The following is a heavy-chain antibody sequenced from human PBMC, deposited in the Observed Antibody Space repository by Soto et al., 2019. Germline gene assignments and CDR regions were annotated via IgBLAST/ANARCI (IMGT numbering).Heavy chain of an antibody. Sequence: EVQLVESGGGLVRSGGSLRLSCAASGFTFSSYNMNWVRQAPGKGLEWVSFISGTGTYIYYADSLQGRFTISRDNAKNSLYLQMSSLTDEDTAIYYCARDQGSYGYLGYFDYWGQGTLVTVSS. CDR2: ISGTGTYI. J-gene: IGHJ4*02. V-gene: IGHV3-21*02. D-gene: IGHD5-18*01. CDR1: GFTFSSYN. CDR3: ARDQGSYGYLGYFDY.